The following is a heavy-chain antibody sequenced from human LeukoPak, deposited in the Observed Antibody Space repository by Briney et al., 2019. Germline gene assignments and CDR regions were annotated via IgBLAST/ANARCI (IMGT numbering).Heavy chain of an antibody. CDR2: TSYSGST. J-gene: IGHJ3*02. Sequence: PSETLSLTCTVSGGSISSYYWSWIRQPPGKGLEWIGYTSYSGSTNNNPTLEGRVTISVDTSKNQFSLKLKSVTAADTAVYYCATTRFDAFDIWGQGTMVTVSS. CDR1: GGSISSYY. CDR3: ATTRFDAFDI. D-gene: IGHD2-2*01. V-gene: IGHV4-59*08.